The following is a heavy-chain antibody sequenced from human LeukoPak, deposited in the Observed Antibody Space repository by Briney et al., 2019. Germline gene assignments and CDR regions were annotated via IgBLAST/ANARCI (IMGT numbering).Heavy chain of an antibody. V-gene: IGHV3-64D*09. CDR2: ISSNGGST. CDR1: GFTFSYYA. D-gene: IGHD3-22*01. Sequence: GGSLRLSCSASGFTFSYYAMHWVRQAAGKGLEFVSGISSNGGSTYYADSLKGRYTVSRDNSNNTLYLQMSSLRAEDTAIYYCAKGPTYDSLPYYFDYWGQGTLVTVSS. J-gene: IGHJ4*02. CDR3: AKGPTYDSLPYYFDY.